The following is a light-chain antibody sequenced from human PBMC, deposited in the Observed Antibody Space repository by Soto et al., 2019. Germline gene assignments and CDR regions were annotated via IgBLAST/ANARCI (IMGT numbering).Light chain of an antibody. CDR2: GAS. V-gene: IGKV3-15*01. CDR1: QSISDT. CDR3: QQYNNWPWT. Sequence: EIVMTQSPATLSVSPGGGATLSCRASQSISDTLAWYQQKPGQAPRLLIYGASTRATSFPARFSGSGSGTDFTLTISSLQSEDFAVYYCQQYNNWPWTFGQGTKVDIK. J-gene: IGKJ1*01.